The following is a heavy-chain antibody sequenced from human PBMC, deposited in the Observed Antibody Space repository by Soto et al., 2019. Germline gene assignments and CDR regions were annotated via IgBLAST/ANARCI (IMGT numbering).Heavy chain of an antibody. CDR2: ISGSGTST. V-gene: IGHV3-23*01. Sequence: TGGSLRLSCAASGFILSSSAMSWVRQAPGKGLEWVSAISGSGTSTYYADSVKGRFTISGDNSKNTVYLQMNSLRAEDTAVYYCAKGPTIFGVVITFEYYYGMDVWGQGATVTVSS. D-gene: IGHD3-3*01. CDR1: GFILSSSA. J-gene: IGHJ6*02. CDR3: AKGPTIFGVVITFEYYYGMDV.